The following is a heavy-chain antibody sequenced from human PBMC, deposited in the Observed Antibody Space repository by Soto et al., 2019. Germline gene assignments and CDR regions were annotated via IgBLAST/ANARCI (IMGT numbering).Heavy chain of an antibody. Sequence: SETLSLTCSVSGDSISNLDYFWACIRKPPGHALEYIGFIYKRATTYYNPSFESRVAISVDTSKSQFSLNVTSVTAADTVVYFCATGLYCLSGRCFPNWFDSWGQGDRVTVSS. CDR1: GDSISNLDYF. CDR2: IYKRATT. J-gene: IGHJ5*01. V-gene: IGHV4-30-4*01. D-gene: IGHD2-15*01. CDR3: ATGLYCLSGRCFPNWFDS.